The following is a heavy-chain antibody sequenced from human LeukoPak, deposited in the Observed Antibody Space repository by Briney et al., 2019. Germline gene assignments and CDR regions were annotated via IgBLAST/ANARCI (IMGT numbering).Heavy chain of an antibody. CDR2: IWYDGSNK. Sequence: PGGSLRLSCEASGFTFSIFWMTWVRQAPGKGLEWVAVIWYDGSNKYYADSVKGRFAISRDNSKNTLYLQMNSLRAEDTAVYYCARDTLLGYCSSTSCSVGANAFDIWGQGTMVTVSS. V-gene: IGHV3-33*08. CDR3: ARDTLLGYCSSTSCSVGANAFDI. CDR1: GFTFSIFW. D-gene: IGHD2-2*01. J-gene: IGHJ3*02.